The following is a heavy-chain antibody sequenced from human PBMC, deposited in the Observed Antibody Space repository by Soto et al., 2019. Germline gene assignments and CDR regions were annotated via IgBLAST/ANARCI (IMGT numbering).Heavy chain of an antibody. D-gene: IGHD2-15*01. CDR3: ARDPSHSGPLDY. V-gene: IGHV3-30-3*01. J-gene: IGHJ4*02. CDR2: ISYDGSNK. Sequence: GGSLRLSCAASGFTFSSYAMHWVRQAPGKGLEWVAVISYDGSNKYYADSVKGRFTISRDNSKNTLYLQMNSLRAEDTAVYYCARDPSHSGPLDYWGQGTLVTGSS. CDR1: GFTFSSYA.